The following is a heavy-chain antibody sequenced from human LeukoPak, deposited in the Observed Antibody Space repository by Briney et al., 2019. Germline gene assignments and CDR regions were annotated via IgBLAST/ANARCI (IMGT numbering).Heavy chain of an antibody. CDR2: IWYDGSNK. CDR1: GFTFSSYG. V-gene: IGHV3-33*01. J-gene: IGHJ6*02. Sequence: HPGRSLRLSCAASGFTFSSYGMHWVRQAPGKGLEWVAVIWYDGSNKYYADSVKGRFTISRDNSKNTLYLQMNSLRAEDTAVYYCAWHVDTAILYGMDVWGQGTTVTVSS. D-gene: IGHD5-18*01. CDR3: AWHVDTAILYGMDV.